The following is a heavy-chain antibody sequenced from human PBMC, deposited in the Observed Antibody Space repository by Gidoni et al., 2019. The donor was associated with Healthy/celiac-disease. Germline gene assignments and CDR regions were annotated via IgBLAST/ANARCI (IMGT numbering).Heavy chain of an antibody. V-gene: IGHV4-34*01. Sequence: QVQLQQWGAGLLKPSETLSLTCAVYGGSFSGYYWSWIRQPPGKGLEWIGEINHSGSTNYNPSLKSRVTISVDTSKNQFSLKLSSVTAADTAVYYCASYSNYTIGWFDPWGQGTLVTVSS. CDR1: GGSFSGYY. CDR2: INHSGST. CDR3: ASYSNYTIGWFDP. D-gene: IGHD4-4*01. J-gene: IGHJ5*02.